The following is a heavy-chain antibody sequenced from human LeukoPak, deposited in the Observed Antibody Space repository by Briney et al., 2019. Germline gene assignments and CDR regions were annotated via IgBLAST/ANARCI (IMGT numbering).Heavy chain of an antibody. D-gene: IGHD1-26*01. V-gene: IGHV3-7*01. CDR3: ARDQLGAFNS. Sequence: GGSLRLSCAASGFTFSSYWMSWVGQAAGKGLEGVANIKQDGREKYYVDSVKGRFTISRDNAKNSLYLQMNNLRAEDTAVYFCARDQLGAFNSWGQGTLVTVSS. CDR1: GFTFSSYW. J-gene: IGHJ4*02. CDR2: IKQDGREK.